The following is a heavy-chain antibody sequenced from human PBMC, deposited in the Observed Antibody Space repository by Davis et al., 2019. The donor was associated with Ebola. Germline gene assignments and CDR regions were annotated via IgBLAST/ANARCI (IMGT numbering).Heavy chain of an antibody. D-gene: IGHD6-19*01. Sequence: ASVQVPRKASGFTFTNYAIHCVRQAPGQSLEWMGWINAGNGNTKYSQKFPGRVTITTDTSASTAYMELSSLRSEDTAVFYCARIILGWDFYGMDVWGQGTTVTVSS. V-gene: IGHV1-3*01. CDR2: INAGNGNT. CDR1: GFTFTNYA. J-gene: IGHJ6*02. CDR3: ARIILGWDFYGMDV.